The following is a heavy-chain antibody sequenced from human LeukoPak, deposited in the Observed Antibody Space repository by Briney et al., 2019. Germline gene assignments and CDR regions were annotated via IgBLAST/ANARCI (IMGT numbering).Heavy chain of an antibody. CDR3: ARAPSEIGGYYPEYFRH. V-gene: IGHV3-74*01. CDR1: GFTFSRYW. CDR2: IKSDGKT. Sequence: GGSLRLSCEASGFTFSRYWMHWVRQAPGKGLVWVSRIKSDGKTNYADSVKGRFTISRDNAKNTLSLQMNSLRPEDTGVYYCARAPSEIGGYYPEYFRHWGQGTLVTVSS. D-gene: IGHD3-3*01. J-gene: IGHJ1*01.